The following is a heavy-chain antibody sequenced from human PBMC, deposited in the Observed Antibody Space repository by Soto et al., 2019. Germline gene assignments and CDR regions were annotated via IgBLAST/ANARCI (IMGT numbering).Heavy chain of an antibody. CDR1: GFTFGTYA. CDR3: AKDQDYIWGSSAFDI. CDR2: ISGGGGTT. V-gene: IGHV3-23*01. D-gene: IGHD3-16*01. J-gene: IGHJ3*02. Sequence: EVQLLESGGGLVQPGGSLRLSCAASGFTFGTYAMTWVRQAPGKGLEWVSAISGGGGTTYYAYSVKGRFTISRDNSKNTLYLQMNSLRAEETAVYYCAKDQDYIWGSSAFDIWGQGTMVTVSS.